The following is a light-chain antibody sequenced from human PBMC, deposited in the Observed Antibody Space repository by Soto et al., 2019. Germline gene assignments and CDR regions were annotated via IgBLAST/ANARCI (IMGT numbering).Light chain of an antibody. J-gene: IGKJ2*01. Sequence: ETVLTQSTGTLSLSPGERSTLSCRAGQSISNNYLSWYQPKPGQAPRLLIHDASNRATGIPDRFSGSGSGTDFTLTISRLEPEEFAVYYCQLYGISPPEYTFGQGTMLEI. CDR2: DAS. CDR1: QSISNNY. V-gene: IGKV3-20*01. CDR3: QLYGISPPEYT.